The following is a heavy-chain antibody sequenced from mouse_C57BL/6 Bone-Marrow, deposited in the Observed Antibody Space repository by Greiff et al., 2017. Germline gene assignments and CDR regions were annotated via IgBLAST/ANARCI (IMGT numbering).Heavy chain of an antibody. V-gene: IGHV1-19*01. D-gene: IGHD2-5*01. Sequence: DVHLVESGPVLVKPGASVKMSCKASGYTFTDYYMNWVKQSHGKSLEWIGVINPYNGGTSYNQKFKGKATLTVDKSSSTAYMELNSLTSEDSAVYYCAKNAYYSNYYAMDYWGQGTSVTVSS. J-gene: IGHJ4*01. CDR1: GYTFTDYY. CDR2: INPYNGGT. CDR3: AKNAYYSNYYAMDY.